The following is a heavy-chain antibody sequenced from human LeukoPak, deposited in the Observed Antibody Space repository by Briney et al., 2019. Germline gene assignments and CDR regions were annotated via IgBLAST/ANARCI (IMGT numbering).Heavy chain of an antibody. D-gene: IGHD3-22*01. Sequence: AGGPLRLSCAVSGVSFISSNLNWVRQAPRKGLEWVSSISSSSSYIYYADSVKGRFTISRDNAKNSLYLQMNSLRAEDTAVYYCAGGSGYLDYWGQGNLVTVSS. V-gene: IGHV3-21*01. CDR1: GVSFISSN. CDR3: AGGSGYLDY. J-gene: IGHJ4*02. CDR2: ISSSSSYI.